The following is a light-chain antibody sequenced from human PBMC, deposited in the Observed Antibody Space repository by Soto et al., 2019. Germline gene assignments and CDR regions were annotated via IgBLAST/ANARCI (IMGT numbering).Light chain of an antibody. CDR1: QSVGGN. Sequence: TVLTQSPVTLSLSPGERGTLSFMASQSVGGNVAWYQHKPGQAPKLLISGASSRAPGIPDRFSGSGSGADFTLTISRLEPEDFALYYCQHYAAAPITFGQGTRLEIK. J-gene: IGKJ5*01. CDR2: GAS. V-gene: IGKV3-20*01. CDR3: QHYAAAPIT.